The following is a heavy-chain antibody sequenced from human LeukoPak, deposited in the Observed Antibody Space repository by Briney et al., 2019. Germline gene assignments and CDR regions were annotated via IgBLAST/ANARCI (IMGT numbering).Heavy chain of an antibody. Sequence: ASVKVSCKASGYTFTSYAMNWVRQAPGQGLEWMGWIDTNTGNPTYAQGFTGRFVFSLDTSVSTAYLQISSLTAEDTAVYYCARDQVTGRRAHYGGNSGVGYWGQGTLVTVSS. CDR3: ARDQVTGRRAHYGGNSGVGY. J-gene: IGHJ4*02. D-gene: IGHD4-23*01. CDR2: IDTNTGNP. V-gene: IGHV7-4-1*02. CDR1: GYTFTSYA.